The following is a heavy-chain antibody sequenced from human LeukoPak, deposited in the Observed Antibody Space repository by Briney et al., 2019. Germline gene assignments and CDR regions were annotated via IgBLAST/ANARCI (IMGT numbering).Heavy chain of an antibody. CDR3: ARTSSAVNTRGLDS. CDR2: VYSGGST. V-gene: IGHV3-53*01. Sequence: AGGSLRLSCAASGFAVSSNYMTWVRQAPGKGLEWVSVVYSGGSTEYADSVKGRFTISRDNSKNTLYLQMNSLRAEDTAVYYCARTSSAVNTRGLDSWGQGTLVIVSS. D-gene: IGHD6-13*01. J-gene: IGHJ4*02. CDR1: GFAVSSNY.